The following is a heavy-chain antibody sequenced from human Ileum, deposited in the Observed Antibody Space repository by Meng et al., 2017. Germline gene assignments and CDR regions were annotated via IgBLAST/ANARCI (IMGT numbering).Heavy chain of an antibody. J-gene: IGHJ4*02. Sequence: GGSLRLSCAASGFTLSHYAVTWVRQAPGKGLAWVSSVSGSGSDTFYADSVKGRFTISRDNSKNTVFLQLNSLRAEDTALYYCARGDDPGYCSAGVCHASYWGQGTLVTVSS. CDR1: GFTLSHYA. D-gene: IGHD2-15*01. V-gene: IGHV3-23*01. CDR2: VSGSGSDT. CDR3: ARGDDPGYCSAGVCHASY.